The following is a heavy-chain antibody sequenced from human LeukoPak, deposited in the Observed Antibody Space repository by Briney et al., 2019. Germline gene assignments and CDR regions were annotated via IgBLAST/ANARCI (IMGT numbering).Heavy chain of an antibody. CDR1: GFTFSYYG. D-gene: IGHD6-19*01. Sequence: PGGSLRLSCAASGFTFSYYGMHWVRQAPGKGLEWVAVIWNDGNKKYYADSVKGRFTISRDNSKNTLYLQMNSLRAGDTAIYYRARALYSGGWYGGDYWGQGTLVTVSS. CDR2: IWNDGNKK. V-gene: IGHV3-33*01. CDR3: ARALYSGGWYGGDY. J-gene: IGHJ4*02.